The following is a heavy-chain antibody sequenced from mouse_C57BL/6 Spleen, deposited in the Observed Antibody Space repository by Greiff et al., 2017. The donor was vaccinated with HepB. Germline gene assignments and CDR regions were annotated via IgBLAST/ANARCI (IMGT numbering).Heavy chain of an antibody. J-gene: IGHJ3*01. CDR1: GYTFTDYN. CDR2: INPNNGGT. Sequence: EVKLMESGPELVKPGASVKMSCKASGYTFTDYNMHWVKQSHGKSLEWIGYINPNNGGTSYNQKFKGKATLTVNKSSSTAYMELRSLTSEDSAVYYCARGGGRFAYWGQGTLVTVSA. CDR3: ARGGGRFAY. V-gene: IGHV1-22*01. D-gene: IGHD3-3*01.